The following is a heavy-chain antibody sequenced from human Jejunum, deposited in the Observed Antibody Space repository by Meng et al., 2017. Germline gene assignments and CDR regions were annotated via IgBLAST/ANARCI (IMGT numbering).Heavy chain of an antibody. D-gene: IGHD1-1*01. CDR1: GGSIRDYY. Sequence: SETLSLTCTVSGGSIRDYYWHWIRQSPGKGLEWIGYISYSGSTNYNPSLKSRVTISVDTSKNQFSLKVNSMTAADTAVYYCASAARSYNFGDFDYWGQGTLVTVSS. CDR3: ASAARSYNFGDFDY. J-gene: IGHJ4*02. CDR2: ISYSGST. V-gene: IGHV4-59*12.